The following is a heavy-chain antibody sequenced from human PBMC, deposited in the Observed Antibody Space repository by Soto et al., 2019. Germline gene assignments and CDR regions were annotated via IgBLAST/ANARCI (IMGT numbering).Heavy chain of an antibody. J-gene: IGHJ1*01. CDR2: ISGSGGST. D-gene: IGHD3-22*01. CDR1: EFTFSSYA. Sequence: GGSLRFSCTASEFTFSSYAMSWVRQAPGKGLEWVSSISGSGGSTHYADSVKGRFTISRDNSKNMLYLQMNSLRAEDTAVYYCAKGADYFHSNGNNLEYFLYWGQGTLVTVSS. V-gene: IGHV3-23*01. CDR3: AKGADYFHSNGNNLEYFLY.